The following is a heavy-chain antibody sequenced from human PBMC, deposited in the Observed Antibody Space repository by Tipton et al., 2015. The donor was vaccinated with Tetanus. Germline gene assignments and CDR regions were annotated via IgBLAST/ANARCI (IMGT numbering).Heavy chain of an antibody. CDR1: GDSVRSGDFQ. J-gene: IGHJ4*02. Sequence: GLVKLSETLSLTCTDSGDSVRSGDFQWNWIRQPPGKGLEWLAYVSNSGRTNSNYDLKDRITISQDTSKTRFSLKLTSVTAADTAVYYCARANYDSAKKGPFDSWGQGILVIVSS. V-gene: IGHV4-61*08. CDR3: ARANYDSAKKGPFDS. CDR2: VSNSGRT. D-gene: IGHD3-3*01.